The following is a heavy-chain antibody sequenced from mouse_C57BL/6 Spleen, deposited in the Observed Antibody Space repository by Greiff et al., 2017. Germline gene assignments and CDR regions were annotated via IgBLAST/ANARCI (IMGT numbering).Heavy chain of an antibody. Sequence: QVQLQQPGAELVKPGASVKMSCKASGYTFTSYWITWVKQRPGQDLEWIGDISPGSGSTNYNEKFKSKATLTVDTSSSTAYMQLSSLTSEDSAVYYGARGLRRDYAMDYWGQGTSVTVSS. CDR2: ISPGSGST. V-gene: IGHV1-55*01. CDR1: GYTFTSYW. D-gene: IGHD2-4*01. CDR3: ARGLRRDYAMDY. J-gene: IGHJ4*01.